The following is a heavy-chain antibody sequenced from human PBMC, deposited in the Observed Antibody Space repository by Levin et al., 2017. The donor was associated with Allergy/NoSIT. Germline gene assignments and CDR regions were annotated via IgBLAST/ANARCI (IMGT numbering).Heavy chain of an antibody. J-gene: IGHJ6*02. CDR2: ISYDGSNE. CDR1: GFTFTTYT. CDR3: ASHFSMIPGYGNYGLDV. D-gene: IGHD3-16*01. Sequence: GESLKISCAASGFTFTTYTMHWVRQAPGKGLEWVTLISYDGSNEYYADFVKGRFTISRDTSKNMLYLQMNTLKTEDTAVYYCASHFSMIPGYGNYGLDVWGQGTTVTVSS. V-gene: IGHV3-30-3*01.